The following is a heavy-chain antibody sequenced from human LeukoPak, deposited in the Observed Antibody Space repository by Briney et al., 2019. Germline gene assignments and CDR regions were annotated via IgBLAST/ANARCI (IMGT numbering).Heavy chain of an antibody. CDR2: ISSSGSSI. D-gene: IGHD3-22*01. CDR1: GFTFSDYY. CDR3: ARHYDSSGFFFDY. J-gene: IGHJ4*02. Sequence: GGSLRLSCAASGFTFSDYYMSWIRQAPGKGLEWISYISSSGSSIYYADSVKGRFTISRDNAKNSLYLQMNSLRAEDTAVYYCARHYDSSGFFFDYWGQGTLVTVSS. V-gene: IGHV3-11*04.